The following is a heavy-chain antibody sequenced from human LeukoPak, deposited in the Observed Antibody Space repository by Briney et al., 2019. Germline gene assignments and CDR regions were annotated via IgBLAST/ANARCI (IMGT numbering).Heavy chain of an antibody. CDR1: GFTFSSYS. J-gene: IGHJ6*02. D-gene: IGHD6-19*01. V-gene: IGHV3-48*02. Sequence: PGGSLRLSCAASGFTFSSYSMNWVRQAPGKGLEWVSYISSSSSTIYYADSVKGRFTISRDNAKNSLYLQMNSLRDEDTAVYYCARDYMLAGRYSSGWGGVPGMDVWGQGTTVTVSS. CDR2: ISSSSSTI. CDR3: ARDYMLAGRYSSGWGGVPGMDV.